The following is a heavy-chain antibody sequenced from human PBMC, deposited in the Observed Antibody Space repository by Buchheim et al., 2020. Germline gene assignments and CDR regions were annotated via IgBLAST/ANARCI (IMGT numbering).Heavy chain of an antibody. D-gene: IGHD4-17*01. CDR1: GFTFSSYW. Sequence: EVQLVESGGGLVQPGGSLRLSCAASGFTFSSYWMSWVRQAPGKGLEWVANIKQDGSEKYYVDSVKGRFTISRDNAKHSLYLQMNSLRAEDTAVYYCARDSRHDYGDYHYYYYYGMDVWGQGIT. V-gene: IGHV3-7*01. J-gene: IGHJ6*02. CDR3: ARDSRHDYGDYHYYYYYGMDV. CDR2: IKQDGSEK.